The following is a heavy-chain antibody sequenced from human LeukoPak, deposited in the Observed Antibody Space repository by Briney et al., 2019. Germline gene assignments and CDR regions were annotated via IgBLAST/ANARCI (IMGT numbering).Heavy chain of an antibody. CDR3: AREEMATTHFDY. D-gene: IGHD5-24*01. CDR1: GYTFTSYY. J-gene: IGHJ4*02. Sequence: ASVKVSCKASGYTFTSYYMHWVRQAPGQGLEWMGIINPSGGSTSYAQKFQGRVTMTKDTSTSTVYMELSSLRSEDTAVYYCAREEMATTHFDYWGQGTLVTVSS. V-gene: IGHV1-46*01. CDR2: INPSGGST.